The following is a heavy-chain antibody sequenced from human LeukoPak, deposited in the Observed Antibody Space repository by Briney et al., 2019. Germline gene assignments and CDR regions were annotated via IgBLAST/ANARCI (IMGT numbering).Heavy chain of an antibody. D-gene: IGHD3-10*01. CDR1: GFTFSSYE. J-gene: IGHJ6*03. CDR3: AREGWFGELFHYYMDV. Sequence: PGGYLRLSCAASGFTFSSYEMNWVRQAPGKGLEWVSYISSSGSTIYYADSVKGRFTISRDNAKNSLYLQMNSLRAEDTAVDYCAREGWFGELFHYYMDVWGKGTTVTVSS. V-gene: IGHV3-48*03. CDR2: ISSSGSTI.